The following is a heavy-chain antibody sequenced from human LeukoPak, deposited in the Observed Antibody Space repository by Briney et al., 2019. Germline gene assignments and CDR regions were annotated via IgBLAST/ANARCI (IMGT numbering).Heavy chain of an antibody. V-gene: IGHV4-34*01. CDR3: ASVELATTNFDY. CDR1: GGSFSGYY. D-gene: IGHD5-24*01. J-gene: IGHJ4*02. CDR2: ISHSGST. Sequence: SETLSLTCAVYGGSFSGYYWSWIRQPPGKGLEWIGEISHSGSTNYNPSLKSRVTISVDTSKNEFSLKVNSVSAADTAVYYCASVELATTNFDYWGQGTLVTVSS.